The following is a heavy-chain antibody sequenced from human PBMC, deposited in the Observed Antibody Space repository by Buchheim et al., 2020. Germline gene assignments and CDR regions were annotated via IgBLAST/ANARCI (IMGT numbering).Heavy chain of an antibody. V-gene: IGHV4-39*07. Sequence: QLQLQESGPGLVKPSETLSLTCSVSGGSISSSSYYWGWIHQPPGMGLEWIGSISYSGSTPYNPSLKSRVTLSMDASKNQFSLKLSSVTAADTGVYYCARISGSYWYWGQGTL. J-gene: IGHJ4*02. CDR2: ISYSGST. CDR1: GGSISSSSYY. CDR3: ARISGSYWY. D-gene: IGHD1-26*01.